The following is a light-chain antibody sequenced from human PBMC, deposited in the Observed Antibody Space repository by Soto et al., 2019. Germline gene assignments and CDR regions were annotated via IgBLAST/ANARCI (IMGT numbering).Light chain of an antibody. CDR3: SSYAASNNXYFV. Sequence: XSALTQPPSASGSPGQSVXISCTGTSSDVGGYNYVSWYQQYPGRAPKLMIYEVTKRPSGVPDRFSGSKSGNTASLTVSGLQAEDEADYYCSSYAASNNXYFVFGGGTKLTVL. V-gene: IGLV2-8*01. J-gene: IGLJ3*02. CDR2: EVT. CDR1: SSDVGGYNY.